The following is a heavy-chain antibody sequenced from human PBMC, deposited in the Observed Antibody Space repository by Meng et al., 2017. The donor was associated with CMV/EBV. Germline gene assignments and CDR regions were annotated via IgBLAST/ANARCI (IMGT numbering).Heavy chain of an antibody. V-gene: IGHV3-7*01. D-gene: IGHD3-3*01. CDR1: GFTFSSYW. Sequence: GGSLRLSCAASGFTFSSYWMSWVRQAPGKGLVWVANIKQDGSEKYYVDSVKGQFTISRDNAKNSLYLQMNSLRAEDTAVYYCARDRTLRFLEWLNTHFDYWGQGTLVTVSS. J-gene: IGHJ4*02. CDR2: IKQDGSEK. CDR3: ARDRTLRFLEWLNTHFDY.